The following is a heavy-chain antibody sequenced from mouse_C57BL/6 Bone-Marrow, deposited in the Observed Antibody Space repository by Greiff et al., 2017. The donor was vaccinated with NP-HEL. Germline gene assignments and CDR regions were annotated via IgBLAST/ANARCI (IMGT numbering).Heavy chain of an antibody. CDR3: TRRNIYYYGSSHWYFDV. J-gene: IGHJ1*03. CDR2: IYPGNSDT. CDR1: GYTFTSYW. V-gene: IGHV1-5*01. Sequence: EVQLQQSGTVLARPGASVKMSCKTSGYTFTSYWMHWVKQRPGQGLEWIGAIYPGNSDTSYNQKFKGKAKLTAVTSASTAYMELSSLTNEDSAVYYCTRRNIYYYGSSHWYFDVWGTGTTVTVSS. D-gene: IGHD1-1*01.